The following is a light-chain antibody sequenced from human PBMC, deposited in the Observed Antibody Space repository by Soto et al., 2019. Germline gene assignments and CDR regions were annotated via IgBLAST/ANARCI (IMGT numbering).Light chain of an antibody. CDR3: QQYNSFSWT. CDR2: RAS. Sequence: DSQMTQSPSNLSASVGDRVTITCRASQSIGSWLAWYQQKAGKAPNLLIYRASSLGSGVPSRFSGSGSGTEFSLTISSLQPDDFAIYYCQQYNSFSWTFGQGTKVEI. V-gene: IGKV1-5*03. J-gene: IGKJ1*01. CDR1: QSIGSW.